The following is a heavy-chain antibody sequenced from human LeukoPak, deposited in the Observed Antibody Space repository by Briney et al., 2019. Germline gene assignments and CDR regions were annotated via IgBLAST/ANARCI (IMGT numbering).Heavy chain of an antibody. CDR3: AGPQPYYYDSSGYYAQLAFDI. Sequence: SETLSLTCAVYGGSFSGYYWSWIRQPPGKGLEWIGEINHSGSTNYNPSLKSRVTISVDTSKNQFSLKLSSVTAADTAVYYCAGPQPYYYDSSGYYAQLAFDIWGQGTMVTVSS. CDR1: GGSFSGYY. CDR2: INHSGST. V-gene: IGHV4-34*01. J-gene: IGHJ3*02. D-gene: IGHD3-22*01.